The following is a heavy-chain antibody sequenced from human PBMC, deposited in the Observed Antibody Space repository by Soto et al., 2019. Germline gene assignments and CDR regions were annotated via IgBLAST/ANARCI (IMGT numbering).Heavy chain of an antibody. CDR1: GFTFSSYA. CDR3: AKDQRGVLRYFDWPSADAFDI. J-gene: IGHJ3*02. Sequence: PGGSLRLSCAASGFTFSSYAMSWVRQAPGKGLEWVSAISGSGGSTYYADSVKGRFTISRDNSKNTLYLQMNSLRAEDTAVYYCAKDQRGVLRYFDWPSADAFDIWGQGTMVTVSS. V-gene: IGHV3-23*01. D-gene: IGHD3-9*01. CDR2: ISGSGGST.